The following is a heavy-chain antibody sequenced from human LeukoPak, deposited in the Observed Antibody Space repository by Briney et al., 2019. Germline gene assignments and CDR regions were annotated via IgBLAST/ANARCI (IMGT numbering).Heavy chain of an antibody. CDR2: IRYDGSNK. CDR3: ASIAARPDLLEYNWFDP. V-gene: IGHV3-30*02. J-gene: IGHJ5*02. D-gene: IGHD6-6*01. Sequence: PGGSLRLSCAASDFTFRSYWMSWVRQAPGKGLEWVAFIRYDGSNKYYADSVKGRFTISRDNSKNTLYLQMNSLRAEDTAVYYCASIAARPDLLEYNWFDPWGQGTLVTVSS. CDR1: DFTFRSYW.